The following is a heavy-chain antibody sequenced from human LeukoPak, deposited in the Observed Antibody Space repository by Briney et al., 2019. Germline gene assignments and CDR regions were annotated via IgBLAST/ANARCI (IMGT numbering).Heavy chain of an antibody. CDR2: IHQDGSEK. J-gene: IGHJ4*02. Sequence: GGSLRLSCAASGFTVSSSYMNWVRQAPGKGLEWVANIHQDGSEKYYVDSVKGRFTISRDNAKNSLYLQMNSLRVEDTAVYYCARDGLVESGYYDSSGYYPYSWGQGTLVTVSS. D-gene: IGHD3-22*01. CDR1: GFTVSSSY. V-gene: IGHV3-7*04. CDR3: ARDGLVESGYYDSSGYYPYS.